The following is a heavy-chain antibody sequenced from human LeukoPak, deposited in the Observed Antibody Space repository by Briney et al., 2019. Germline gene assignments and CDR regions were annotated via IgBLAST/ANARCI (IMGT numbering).Heavy chain of an antibody. V-gene: IGHV1-18*01. J-gene: IGHJ5*02. CDR3: ARDMAVGDTAMGP. CDR2: ISAYNGNT. D-gene: IGHD5-18*01. Sequence: ASVKVSCKASGYTFTSYGISWVRQAPGQGLEWMGWISAYNGNTNYAQKLQGKVTMTTDASTSTAYMELRSLRSDDTAVYYCARDMAVGDTAMGPWGQGTLVTVSS. CDR1: GYTFTSYG.